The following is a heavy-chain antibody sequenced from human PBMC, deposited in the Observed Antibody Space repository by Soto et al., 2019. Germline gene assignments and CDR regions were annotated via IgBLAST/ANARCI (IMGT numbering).Heavy chain of an antibody. CDR1: RFTLTSSA. V-gene: IGHV1-58*01. CDR3: AAVRYYYDSSGYWDYFDY. D-gene: IGHD3-22*01. Sequence: SAKVSWKASRFTLTSSAVQWVHQANKQRLERIGWIVVGSGNTNDAQKFQERVTITGDMSTSTAYMELSSLRSEDTAVYYCAAVRYYYDSSGYWDYFDYWGQGTLVTVSS. J-gene: IGHJ4*02. CDR2: IVVGSGNT.